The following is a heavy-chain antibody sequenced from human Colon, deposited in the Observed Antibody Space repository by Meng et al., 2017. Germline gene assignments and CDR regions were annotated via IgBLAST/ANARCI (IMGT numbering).Heavy chain of an antibody. CDR3: ATTGSRSSGS. Sequence: VQLGESGGGWVKPGGSLRLSCSASGFIFSDYYMAWIRQTPGKGLEWVSYISTTGSIAYYADSVKGRFTISRDNAKNSVYLQMNSLRAEDTAAYYCATTGSRSSGSWGQGTLVTVSS. CDR2: ISTTGSIA. CDR1: GFIFSDYY. V-gene: IGHV3-11*01. J-gene: IGHJ4*02. D-gene: IGHD3-22*01.